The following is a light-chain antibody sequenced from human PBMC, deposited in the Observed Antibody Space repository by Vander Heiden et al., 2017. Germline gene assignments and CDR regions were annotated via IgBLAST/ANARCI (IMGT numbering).Light chain of an antibody. Sequence: SYELTQPPSVSVSPGQTARITCSGDALPKQYAYWYQQKPGQAPVLVIYKDSERPSGIPERFSGSSSGTTVTLTISGVQAEDEADYYCQSADSSGTHYVFGTGTKVTGL. J-gene: IGLJ1*01. V-gene: IGLV3-25*03. CDR1: ALPKQY. CDR2: KDS. CDR3: QSADSSGTHYV.